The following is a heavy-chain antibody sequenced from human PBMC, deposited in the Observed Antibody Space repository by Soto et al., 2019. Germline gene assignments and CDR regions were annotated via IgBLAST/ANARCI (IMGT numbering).Heavy chain of an antibody. J-gene: IGHJ4*02. CDR3: AREGRGKKAGYNGLVSLGY. D-gene: IGHD2-2*02. V-gene: IGHV1-69*06. CDR2: IIPIFNTT. CDR1: GSRFSNYV. Sequence: QVQLVQSGAEVKTPGSSLKVSCTVSGSRFSNYVISWVRQAPGHGLEWLGRIIPIFNTTQYAQKFQGSVTITANKSTNTASVELSSLRSDDTAVYYCAREGRGKKAGYNGLVSLGYWGQGTLVTVSS.